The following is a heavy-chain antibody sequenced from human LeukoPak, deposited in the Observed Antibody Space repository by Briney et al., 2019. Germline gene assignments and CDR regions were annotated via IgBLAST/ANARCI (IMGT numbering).Heavy chain of an antibody. Sequence: SVKVSCKASGGTFSSYAISWVRQAPGQGLEWMGGIIPIFGTANYAQKFQGRVTITADESTSTAYMELNSLRSEDTAVYYCARDLHTAMVEGYWGQGTLVTVSS. V-gene: IGHV1-69*13. CDR3: ARDLHTAMVEGY. CDR1: GGTFSSYA. J-gene: IGHJ4*02. D-gene: IGHD5-18*01. CDR2: IIPIFGTA.